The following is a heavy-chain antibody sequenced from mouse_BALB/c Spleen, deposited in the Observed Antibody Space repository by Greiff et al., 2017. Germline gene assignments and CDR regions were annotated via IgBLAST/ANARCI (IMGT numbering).Heavy chain of an antibody. Sequence: DVMLVESGGGLVQPGGSLKLSCAASGFTFSSYGMSWVRQTPDKRLELVATINSNGGSTYYPDSVKGRFTISRDNAKNTLYLQMSSLKSEDTAMYYCARQYYGGAMDYWGQGTSVTVSS. CDR1: GFTFSSYG. J-gene: IGHJ4*01. CDR3: ARQYYGGAMDY. CDR2: INSNGGST. D-gene: IGHD1-2*01. V-gene: IGHV5-6-3*01.